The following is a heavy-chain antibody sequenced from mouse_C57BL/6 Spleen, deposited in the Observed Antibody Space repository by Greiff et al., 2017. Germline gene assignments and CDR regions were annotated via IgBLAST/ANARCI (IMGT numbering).Heavy chain of an antibody. J-gene: IGHJ4*01. D-gene: IGHD1-1*01. Sequence: EVQGVESGAELVRPGASVKLSCTASGFNIKDDYMHWVKQRPEQGLEWIGWIDPENGDTEYASKFQGKATITADTSSNTAYLQLSSLTSEDTAVYYCTTTTVNYAMDYWGQGTSVTVAS. V-gene: IGHV14-4*01. CDR2: IDPENGDT. CDR3: TTTTVNYAMDY. CDR1: GFNIKDDY.